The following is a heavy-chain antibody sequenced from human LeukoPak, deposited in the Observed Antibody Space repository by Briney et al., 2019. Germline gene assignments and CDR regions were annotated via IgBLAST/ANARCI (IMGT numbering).Heavy chain of an antibody. J-gene: IGHJ4*02. CDR1: GFTFSSYA. CDR3: ARGLAMIVVAPYYFDY. Sequence: GRSLRLSCAASGFTFSSYAMHWVCQAPGKGLEWVAVISYDGSNKYYADSVKGRFTISRDNSKNTLYLQRNSLRAEDTAVYYCARGLAMIVVAPYYFDYWGQGTLVTVSS. CDR2: ISYDGSNK. D-gene: IGHD3-22*01. V-gene: IGHV3-30-3*01.